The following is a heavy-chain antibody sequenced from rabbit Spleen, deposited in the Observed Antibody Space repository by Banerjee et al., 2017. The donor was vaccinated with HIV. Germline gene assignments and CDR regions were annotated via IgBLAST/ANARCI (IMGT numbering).Heavy chain of an antibody. CDR3: ARDLTDIIGWNFGW. V-gene: IGHV1S45*01. D-gene: IGHD1-1*01. CDR2: IYANSGSA. CDR1: GFSLSSSFY. J-gene: IGHJ4*01. Sequence: QQQLEESGGGLVKPGGTLTLTCTASGFSLSSSFYMSWVRQAPGKGLEWIGWIYANSGSAYYASWAKGRFTISKTSSTTVTLQMTSLTAADTATYFCARDLTDIIGWNFGWWGPGTLVTVS.